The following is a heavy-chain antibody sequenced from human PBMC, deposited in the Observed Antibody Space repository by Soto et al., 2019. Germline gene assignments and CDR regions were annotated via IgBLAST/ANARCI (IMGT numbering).Heavy chain of an antibody. J-gene: IGHJ4*02. CDR3: ANALWVRGVIKRKSPLNHFDY. V-gene: IGHV3-23*01. Sequence: GGSLRLSCAASGFTFSSYAMSWVRQAPGKGLEWVSAISGSGGSTYYADSVKGRFTISRDNSKNTLYLQMNSLRAEDTAVYYCANALWVRGVIKRKSPLNHFDYWGQGTLVTVSS. CDR1: GFTFSSYA. CDR2: ISGSGGST. D-gene: IGHD3-10*01.